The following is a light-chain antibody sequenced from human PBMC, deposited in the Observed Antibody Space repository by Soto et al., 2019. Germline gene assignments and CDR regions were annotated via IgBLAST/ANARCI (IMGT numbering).Light chain of an antibody. Sequence: EIVLTQSPGTLSLPPGERATLSCRASQSVSSSYLAWYQQKPGQAPRLLIYGASSRATGIPDSFSGSGSGTDFTLTISRLEPEDFAVYYCQQYGSLITCGQGTRLEIK. CDR3: QQYGSLIT. V-gene: IGKV3-20*01. J-gene: IGKJ5*01. CDR2: GAS. CDR1: QSVSSSY.